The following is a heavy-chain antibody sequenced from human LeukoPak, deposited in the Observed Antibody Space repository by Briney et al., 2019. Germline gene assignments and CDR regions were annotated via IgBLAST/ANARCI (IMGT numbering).Heavy chain of an antibody. CDR2: ISYDGSNK. V-gene: IGHV3-30-3*01. Sequence: TGGSLRLSCAASGFTFSSYAMHWVRQAPGKGLEWVAVISYDGSNKYYADSVKGRFTISRDNSKNTLYLQMNSLRAEDTAVYYCAGPRARGGVAAFSSAFDIWGQGTMVTVSS. J-gene: IGHJ3*02. CDR3: AGPRARGGVAAFSSAFDI. D-gene: IGHD3-16*01. CDR1: GFTFSSYA.